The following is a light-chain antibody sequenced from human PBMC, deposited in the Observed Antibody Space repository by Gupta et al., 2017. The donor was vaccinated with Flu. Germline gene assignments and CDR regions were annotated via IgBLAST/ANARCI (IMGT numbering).Light chain of an antibody. V-gene: IGKV3-11*01. Sequence: PATLSLSPGDRATLSCRASQSVSGFLAWYQQKPGQAPRLLMYEASNRATGVPSRFSGSGSGTDFTLTISSLQPDDFANYYCQQRNSCPCTFGQGTKVEIK. CDR1: QSVSGF. CDR2: EAS. J-gene: IGKJ1*01. CDR3: QQRNSCPCT.